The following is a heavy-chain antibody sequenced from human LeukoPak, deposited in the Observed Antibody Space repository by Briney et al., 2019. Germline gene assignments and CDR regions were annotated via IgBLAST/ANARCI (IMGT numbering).Heavy chain of an antibody. CDR1: GGSFSGYY. Sequence: SETLSLTCAVYGGSFSGYYWSWIRQPPGKGLEWTGEINHSGSTNYNPSLKSRVTISVDTSKNQFSLKLSSVTAADTAVYYCARDPSEIVVVPAANQPLDVWGQGTTVTVSS. D-gene: IGHD2-2*01. V-gene: IGHV4-34*01. CDR2: INHSGST. CDR3: ARDPSEIVVVPAANQPLDV. J-gene: IGHJ6*02.